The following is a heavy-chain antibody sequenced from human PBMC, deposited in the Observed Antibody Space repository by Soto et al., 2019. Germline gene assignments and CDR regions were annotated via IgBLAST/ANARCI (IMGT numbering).Heavy chain of an antibody. J-gene: IGHJ4*02. CDR2: IKQDGSEK. D-gene: IGHD3-16*01. V-gene: IGHV3-7*01. Sequence: PGGSLRLSCAASGFTFRTYWMTWVRQAPGKGLEWVANIKQDGSEKYYVDSVKGRFTISRDNAKNSLYLQMNSLRAEDTAVYYCAREGPNHDYVWGSSVYWGQGTLVTGSS. CDR3: AREGPNHDYVWGSSVY. CDR1: GFTFRTYW.